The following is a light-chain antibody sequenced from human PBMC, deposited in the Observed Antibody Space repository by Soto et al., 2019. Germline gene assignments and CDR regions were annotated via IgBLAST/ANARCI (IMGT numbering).Light chain of an antibody. CDR3: QQSYTTLFT. CDR2: AAS. Sequence: DIQMTQSPSSLSASVGDGVTITCRASQSISSYLNWYHQKPGKAPKLLIYAASSLQSGVPSRFSGSGSGTDFTLTINSLQPEDVATYYCQQSYTTLFTFGPGTKVDIK. CDR1: QSISSY. J-gene: IGKJ3*01. V-gene: IGKV1-39*01.